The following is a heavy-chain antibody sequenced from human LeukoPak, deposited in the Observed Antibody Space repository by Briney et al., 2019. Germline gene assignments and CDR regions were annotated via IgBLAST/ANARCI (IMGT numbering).Heavy chain of an antibody. CDR1: GGSFSGYY. CDR2: INRSGST. J-gene: IGHJ4*02. V-gene: IGHV4-34*01. D-gene: IGHD2-15*01. CDR3: ASARYCSGGSCYSGARY. Sequence: SETLSLTCAVYGGSFSGYYWSWIRQPPGKGLEWIGEINRSGSTNYNPSLKSRVTISVDTSKNQFSLKLSSVTAADTAVYYCASARYCSGGSCYSGARYWGQGTLVTVSS.